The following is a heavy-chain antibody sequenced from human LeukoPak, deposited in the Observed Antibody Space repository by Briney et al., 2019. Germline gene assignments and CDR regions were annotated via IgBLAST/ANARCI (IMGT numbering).Heavy chain of an antibody. Sequence: PGGSQRLSCAASGFTFSSYWMHWVRQAPGKGLVWVSRINSDGRSTSYADSVKGRFTISRDNAKNTLYLQMNSLRVEDTAVYYCARLDIVVVPSASSWFDPWGQGTLVTVSS. D-gene: IGHD2-2*01. CDR3: ARLDIVVVPSASSWFDP. V-gene: IGHV3-74*01. CDR1: GFTFSSYW. CDR2: INSDGRST. J-gene: IGHJ5*02.